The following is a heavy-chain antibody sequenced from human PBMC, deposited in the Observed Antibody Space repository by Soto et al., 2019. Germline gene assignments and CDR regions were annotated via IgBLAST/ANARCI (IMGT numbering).Heavy chain of an antibody. V-gene: IGHV4-4*02. J-gene: IGHJ5*02. D-gene: IGHD1-1*01. CDR3: ARDQLEGNWFDP. CDR1: GGSISTSNW. CDR2: VYRTGST. Sequence: SETLSLTCAVSGGSISTSNWWSWVRQPPGKGLEWIGEVYRTGSTNYNPSLKGRVTISVDKSKNHFSLNLTSVTAADTAVYYCARDQLEGNWFDPWGQGTLVTVSS.